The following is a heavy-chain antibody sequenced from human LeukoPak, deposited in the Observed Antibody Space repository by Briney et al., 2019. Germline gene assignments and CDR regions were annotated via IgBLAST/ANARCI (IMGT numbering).Heavy chain of an antibody. D-gene: IGHD3-10*01. CDR3: ARRGSEAHYYYGMDV. CDR2: IYPGDSDT. J-gene: IGHJ6*02. V-gene: IGHV5-51*01. Sequence: GESLKISCKGSGYSFSSYWIGWVRQMPGRGLEWMGLIYPGDSDTRYSPSFQGQVTISADKSISTAYLQWSSLKASDTAIYYCARRGSEAHYYYGMDVWGQGTTVTVS. CDR1: GYSFSSYW.